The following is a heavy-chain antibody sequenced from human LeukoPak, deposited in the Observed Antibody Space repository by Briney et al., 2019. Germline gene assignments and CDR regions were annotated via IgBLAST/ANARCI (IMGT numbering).Heavy chain of an antibody. J-gene: IGHJ5*02. CDR2: IEQDGSEK. V-gene: IGHV3-7*01. CDR3: AREIAAAAYNWFDP. D-gene: IGHD6-13*01. Sequence: GGSLRLSCAASGFTFSSYWMSWVRQAPGKGLEWVANIEQDGSEKYYVDSVKGRFTISRDNAKNSLYLQMNSLRAEDTAVYYCAREIAAAAYNWFDPWGQGTLVTVSS. CDR1: GFTFSSYW.